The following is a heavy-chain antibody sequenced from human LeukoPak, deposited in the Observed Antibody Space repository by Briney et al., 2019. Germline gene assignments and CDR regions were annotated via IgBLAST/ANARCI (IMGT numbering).Heavy chain of an antibody. CDR2: IYPGDSDT. Sequence: GEPLKISCKGSGYSFTSYWIGWVRQMPGKGLEWMGIIYPGDSDTRYSPSFQGQVTISADKSISTAYLQWSSLKASDTAMYYCARHHTRDGYNYWYFDLWGRGTLVTVSS. CDR3: ARHHTRDGYNYWYFDL. J-gene: IGHJ2*01. V-gene: IGHV5-51*01. CDR1: GYSFTSYW. D-gene: IGHD5-24*01.